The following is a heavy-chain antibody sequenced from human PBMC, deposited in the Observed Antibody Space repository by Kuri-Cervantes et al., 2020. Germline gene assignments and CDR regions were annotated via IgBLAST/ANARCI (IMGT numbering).Heavy chain of an antibody. V-gene: IGHV3-7*01. J-gene: IGHJ4*02. CDR3: ARVGSPVAHLRWIDY. Sequence: GGSLRLSCADSGFTFSNYVMHWVRQAPGKGPEWVANIKQDGSEKYYVDSVKGRFTISRDNAKNSLYLQMNSLRAEDTAVYYCARVGSPVAHLRWIDYWGQGTLVTVSS. D-gene: IGHD6-19*01. CDR1: GFTFSNYV. CDR2: IKQDGSEK.